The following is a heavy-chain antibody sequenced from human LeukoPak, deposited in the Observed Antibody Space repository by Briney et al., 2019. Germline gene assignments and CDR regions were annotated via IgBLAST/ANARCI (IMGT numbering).Heavy chain of an antibody. J-gene: IGHJ3*02. Sequence: PGGSLRLSCAASGFTFDDYAMHWVRQAPGKGLEWVSGISWNSGSIGYADSVKGRFTISRDNAKNSLYLQMNSLRAEDTALYYCAPGMTNYLDAFDIWGQGTMVTVSS. D-gene: IGHD3-10*01. V-gene: IGHV3-9*01. CDR2: ISWNSGSI. CDR3: APGMTNYLDAFDI. CDR1: GFTFDDYA.